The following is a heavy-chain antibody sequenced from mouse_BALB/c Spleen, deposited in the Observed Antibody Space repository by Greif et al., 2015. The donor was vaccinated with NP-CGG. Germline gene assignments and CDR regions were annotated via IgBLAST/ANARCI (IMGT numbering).Heavy chain of an antibody. CDR1: GFSLTSYG. Sequence: VKLMESGPGLVQPSQSLSITCTVSGFSLTSYGVHWVRQSPGKGLEWLGVIWRGGSTDYNAAFMSRLSITKDNSKSQVFFKMNSLQADDTAIYYCAKNDYYGSSYWYFDVWGAGTTVTVSS. V-gene: IGHV2-5*01. CDR3: AKNDYYGSSYWYFDV. D-gene: IGHD1-1*01. CDR2: IWRGGST. J-gene: IGHJ1*01.